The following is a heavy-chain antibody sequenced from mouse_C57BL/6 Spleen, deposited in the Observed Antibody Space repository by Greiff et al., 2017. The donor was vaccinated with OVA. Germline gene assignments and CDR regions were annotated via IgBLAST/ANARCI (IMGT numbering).Heavy chain of an antibody. CDR1: GYTFTDYN. J-gene: IGHJ4*01. Sequence: EVQRVESGPELVKPGASVKMSCKASGYTFTDYNMHWVKQSHGKSLEWIGYINPNNGGTSYNQKFKGKATLTVNKSSSTAYMELRRLTSEDSAVYYCASRDYDDEDYAMGCWGQGTSVTVSS. CDR2: INPNNGGT. D-gene: IGHD2-4*01. CDR3: ASRDYDDEDYAMGC. V-gene: IGHV1-22*01.